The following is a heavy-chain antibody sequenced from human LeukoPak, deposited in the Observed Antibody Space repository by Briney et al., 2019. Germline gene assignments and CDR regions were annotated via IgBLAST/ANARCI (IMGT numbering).Heavy chain of an antibody. D-gene: IGHD3-10*01. V-gene: IGHV3-23*01. Sequence: GGSLRLSCAASGFTFSSYDMNWVRQAPGKGLEWVSAISGSGGSTYYADSVKGRFTISRDNSKNTLYLQMNSLRAEDTAVYYCAKDYYGSGSYGAFDIWGQGTMVTVSS. J-gene: IGHJ3*02. CDR1: GFTFSSYD. CDR3: AKDYYGSGSYGAFDI. CDR2: ISGSGGST.